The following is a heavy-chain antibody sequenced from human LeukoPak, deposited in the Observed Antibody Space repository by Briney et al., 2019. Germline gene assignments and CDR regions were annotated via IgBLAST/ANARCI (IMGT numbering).Heavy chain of an antibody. V-gene: IGHV3-30*04. J-gene: IGHJ3*02. CDR2: ISYDGSNK. Sequence: PGGSLRLSCAASGFTFSSYAMHWVRQAPGKGLEWVAVISYDGSNKYYADSVKGRFTISRDNSKNTLYLQMNSLRAEDTAVYYCARPRYCSGGSCYFNAFDIWGQGTMVTVSS. CDR3: ARPRYCSGGSCYFNAFDI. D-gene: IGHD2-15*01. CDR1: GFTFSSYA.